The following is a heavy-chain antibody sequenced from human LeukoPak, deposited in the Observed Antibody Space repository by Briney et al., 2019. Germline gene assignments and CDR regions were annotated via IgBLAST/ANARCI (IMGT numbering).Heavy chain of an antibody. CDR2: IIPIFGTA. J-gene: IGHJ6*02. Sequence: SVKVSCKASGGTFSSYAISWVRQAPGQGLEWMGGIIPIFGTANYAQKLQGRVTMTTDTSTGAAYMELRSLRSDDTAVYYCARDPTLTIFGVVLHYYYYGMDVWGQGTTVTVSS. V-gene: IGHV1-69*05. CDR1: GGTFSSYA. CDR3: ARDPTLTIFGVVLHYYYYGMDV. D-gene: IGHD3-3*01.